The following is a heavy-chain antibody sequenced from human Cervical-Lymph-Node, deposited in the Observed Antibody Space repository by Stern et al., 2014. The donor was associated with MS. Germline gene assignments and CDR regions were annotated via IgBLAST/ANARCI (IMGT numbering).Heavy chain of an antibody. CDR1: GGSISRSNYY. Sequence: QEQLQESGPGLVKPSETLSLTCSVSGGSISRSNYYWGWIRQPPGKGLECIGSIYYNGSTYHNPSLESRVNISVDTSKTQFSLWLSSVPAADTAVYYCARQYVSGTYWGGYYFDYWGQGALVTVSS. CDR3: ARQYVSGTYWGGYYFDY. V-gene: IGHV4-39*01. D-gene: IGHD1-26*01. CDR2: IYYNGST. J-gene: IGHJ4*02.